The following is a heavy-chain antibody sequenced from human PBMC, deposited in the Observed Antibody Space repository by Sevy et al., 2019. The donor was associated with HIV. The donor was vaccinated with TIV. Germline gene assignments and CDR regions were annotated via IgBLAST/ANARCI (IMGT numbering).Heavy chain of an antibody. CDR1: GFTFSSYD. CDR3: ARAQQVTMLVVIGGLYFDF. D-gene: IGHD3-22*01. V-gene: IGHV3-48*03. CDR2: ISSSGSSI. Sequence: GGSLRLSCTASGFTFSSYDMNWVRQAPGKGLEWVSKISSSGSSIYYADSVKGRFTISRDNAKNSLNLQMNSLRAEDTAVYYCARAQQVTMLVVIGGLYFDFWGQGTLVTVSS. J-gene: IGHJ4*02.